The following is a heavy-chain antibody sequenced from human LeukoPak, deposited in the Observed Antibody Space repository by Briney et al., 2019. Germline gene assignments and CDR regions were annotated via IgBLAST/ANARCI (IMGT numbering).Heavy chain of an antibody. J-gene: IGHJ6*04. CDR2: INHSGST. Sequence: SETLSLTCAVYGGSFSGYYWSWIRQPPGKGLEWIGEINHSGSTNYNPSLKSRVTISVDTSKNQFSLKLSSVTAADTAVYYCARDLLDTAMVTVSRTMDVWGKGTTVTVSS. V-gene: IGHV4-34*01. CDR1: GGSFSGYY. CDR3: ARDLLDTAMVTVSRTMDV. D-gene: IGHD5-18*01.